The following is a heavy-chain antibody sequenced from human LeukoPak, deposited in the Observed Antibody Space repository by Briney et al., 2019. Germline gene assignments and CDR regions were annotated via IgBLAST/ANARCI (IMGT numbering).Heavy chain of an antibody. CDR1: GGTFSSYA. Sequence: SVKVSCKASGGTFSSYAISWVRQATGQGLEWMGGIIPIFGTAXYAQKFQGRVTMTADESTSTAYMELSSLRSEDTAVYYCAKGVLXXXXXYYMDVWDKGTTVTVSS. CDR3: AKGVLXXXXXYYMDV. V-gene: IGHV1-69*13. CDR2: IIPIFGTA. J-gene: IGHJ6*03.